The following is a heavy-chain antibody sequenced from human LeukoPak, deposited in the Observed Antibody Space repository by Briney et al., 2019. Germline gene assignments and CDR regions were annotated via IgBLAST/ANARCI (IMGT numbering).Heavy chain of an antibody. D-gene: IGHD3-22*01. Sequence: GGSLRLSCAAPGLTLSTYAMSWVRQAPGKGLEWVSAISGGGGSTYYADSVKGRFIMSRDNSKNTLYLQMNSLRAEDTAVYYCAKDKIVVAGNFDYWGQGTLVTVSS. J-gene: IGHJ4*02. V-gene: IGHV3-23*01. CDR2: ISGGGGST. CDR1: GLTLSTYA. CDR3: AKDKIVVAGNFDY.